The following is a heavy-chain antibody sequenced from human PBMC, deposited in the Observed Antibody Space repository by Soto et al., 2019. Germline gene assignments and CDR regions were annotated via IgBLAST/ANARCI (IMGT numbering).Heavy chain of an antibody. J-gene: IGHJ6*02. Sequence: PSETLSLTCTVSGGSISSGGYYWSWIRQHPGKGLEWIGYIYYSGSTYYNPSLKSRVTISVDTSKNQFSLKLSSVTAADTAVYYCARDWVVRGVISYYYYGMDVWGQGTTVTVSS. D-gene: IGHD3-10*01. CDR3: ARDWVVRGVISYYYYGMDV. V-gene: IGHV4-31*03. CDR2: IYYSGST. CDR1: GGSISSGGYY.